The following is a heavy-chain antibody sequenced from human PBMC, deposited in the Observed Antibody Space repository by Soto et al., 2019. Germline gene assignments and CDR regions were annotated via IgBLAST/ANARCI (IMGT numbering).Heavy chain of an antibody. J-gene: IGHJ6*02. CDR2: IWYDGSNK. CDR3: ARARYSSSWYYYGMDV. CDR1: GFTFSSYG. Sequence: QVQLVESGGGVVQPGRSLRLSCAASGFTFSSYGMHWVRQAPGKGLEWVAVIWYDGSNKYYADSVKGRFTISRDNSKNTLYLQMNSLRAEDTDVYYCARARYSSSWYYYGMDVWGQGTTVTVSS. D-gene: IGHD6-13*01. V-gene: IGHV3-33*01.